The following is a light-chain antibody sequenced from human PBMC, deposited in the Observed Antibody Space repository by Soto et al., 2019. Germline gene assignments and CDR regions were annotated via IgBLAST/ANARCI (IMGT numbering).Light chain of an antibody. CDR1: SSDIGRYNL. CDR2: DVT. Sequence: QSALAQPASVSGSPGQSITISCTGTSSDIGRYNLVSWYQQYPGEAPKLVIYDVTKRPSGVSDRFSASKSGNTASLTISGLQAEDEADYYCCSHAGRGSVLFGGGTKRTVL. CDR3: CSHAGRGSVL. J-gene: IGLJ2*01. V-gene: IGLV2-23*02.